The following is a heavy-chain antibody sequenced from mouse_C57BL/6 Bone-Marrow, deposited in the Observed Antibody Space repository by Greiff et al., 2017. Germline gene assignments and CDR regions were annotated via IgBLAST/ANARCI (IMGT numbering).Heavy chain of an antibody. CDR3: ASRDDGYEEFAWFAD. D-gene: IGHD2-3*01. CDR2: FHPYNDDT. CDR1: GYTFTTYP. V-gene: IGHV1-47*01. J-gene: IGHJ3*01. Sequence: VQLQQSGAELVQPGASVKMSCKASGYTFTTYPIEWMKQNHGKSLEWIGNFHPYNDDTQYNEKFKGKDTLTVEKSSSTVYLELSRLTSDDSAVYYCASRDDGYEEFAWFADWGQGTLVTVSA.